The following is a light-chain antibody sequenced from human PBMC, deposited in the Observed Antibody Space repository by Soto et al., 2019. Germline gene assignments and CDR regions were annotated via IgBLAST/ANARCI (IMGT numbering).Light chain of an antibody. J-gene: IGKJ4*01. Sequence: IQMTQSPSSLSASVGDRVTITCQATQDIRKYLNWYQQKPGKAPKLLIYAASSLQSGVPSRFSGSGSGTDFTLTISSLQPEDFATYDCQQSYSTTLTVGGGTQGALK. CDR3: QQSYSTTLT. V-gene: IGKV1-39*01. CDR2: AAS. CDR1: QDIRKY.